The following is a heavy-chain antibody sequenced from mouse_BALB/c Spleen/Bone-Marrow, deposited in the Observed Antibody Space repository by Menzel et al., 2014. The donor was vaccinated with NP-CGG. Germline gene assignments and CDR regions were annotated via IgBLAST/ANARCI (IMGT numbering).Heavy chain of an antibody. D-gene: IGHD2-4*01. CDR1: GYSFTNYW. CDR2: IDPSDSET. Sequence: QVQLQQSRPQLVRPGASVKISCKASGYSFTNYWMHWVKQRPGQGLEWIGMIDPSDSETRLNQKFKDKATLTADKSSITAYMQLSSPTSEDSAVYYCARYDYGLDYWGQDTTLTVSS. V-gene: IGHV1S126*01. CDR3: ARYDYGLDY. J-gene: IGHJ2*01.